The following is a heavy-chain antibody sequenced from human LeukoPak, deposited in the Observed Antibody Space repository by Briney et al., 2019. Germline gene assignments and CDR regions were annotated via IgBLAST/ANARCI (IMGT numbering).Heavy chain of an antibody. V-gene: IGHV3-9*01. CDR1: GFTFDDYA. D-gene: IGHD3-22*01. Sequence: GGSLRLSSAASGFTFDDYAMHWVRQAPGKGLEWVSGISWNSGSIGYADSVKGRFTISRDNAKNSLYLQMNSLRAEDTALYYCAKDISTVVVSGDAFGIWGQGTMVTVSS. J-gene: IGHJ3*02. CDR3: AKDISTVVVSGDAFGI. CDR2: ISWNSGSI.